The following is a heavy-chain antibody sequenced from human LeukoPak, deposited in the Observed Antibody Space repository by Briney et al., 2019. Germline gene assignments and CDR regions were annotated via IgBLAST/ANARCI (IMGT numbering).Heavy chain of an antibody. CDR1: GGTFSSYA. CDR3: ARSKLLVTPPDWFDP. CDR2: IIPIFGTA. D-gene: IGHD1-7*01. Sequence: SVKVSCKASGGTFSSYAISWVRQAPGQGLEWMGGIIPIFGTANYAQKFQGRVTITTDESTSTAYMELSSLRSEDTAVYYCARSKLLVTPPDWFDPWGQGTLVTVSS. V-gene: IGHV1-69*05. J-gene: IGHJ5*02.